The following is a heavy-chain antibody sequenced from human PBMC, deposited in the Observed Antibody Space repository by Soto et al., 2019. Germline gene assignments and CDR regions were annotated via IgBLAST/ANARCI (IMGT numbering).Heavy chain of an antibody. CDR3: ARDRGYSSSSKWFDP. CDR1: GSTLSSNA. D-gene: IGHD2-15*01. J-gene: IGHJ5*02. V-gene: IGHV1-69*01. CDR2: IIPIYATT. Sequence: QVLLVQSGTEVKKPGSSVKVSCTASGSTLSSNAVNWVRQAPGQGLEWMGQIIPIYATTIYAQKFQGRITITADESTGTAYMELSSLRSEDTAVYYCARDRGYSSSSKWFDPWGQGTLVSVSS.